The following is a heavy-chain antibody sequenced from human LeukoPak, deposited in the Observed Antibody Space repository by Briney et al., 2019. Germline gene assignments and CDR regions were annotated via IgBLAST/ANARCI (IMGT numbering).Heavy chain of an antibody. CDR3: ARDYVWDAFDI. CDR1: GFTFSSYS. D-gene: IGHD2-8*01. V-gene: IGHV3-66*01. CDR2: IYSGGST. J-gene: IGHJ3*02. Sequence: GGSLRLSCAASGFTFSSYSMNWVRQAPGKGLEWVSVIYSGGSTYYADSVKDRFTISRDNSKNTLYLQMNSLRVEDTAVYYCARDYVWDAFDIWGQGTMVTVSS.